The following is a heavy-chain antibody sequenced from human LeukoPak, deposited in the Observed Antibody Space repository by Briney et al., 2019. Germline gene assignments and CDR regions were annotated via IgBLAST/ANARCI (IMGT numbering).Heavy chain of an antibody. CDR3: AKDDSSGYYYPDAFDI. CDR1: GFTFSSYV. J-gene: IGHJ3*02. V-gene: IGHV3-23*01. CDR2: ISGSGGST. D-gene: IGHD3-22*01. Sequence: GGSLRLSCAAAGFTFSSYVMTWVRQAPGKGLEWVSAISGSGGSTYYADSVKGRFTISRDNSRNTLYLQMNSLRAEDTALYYCAKDDSSGYYYPDAFDIWGQGTMVTVSS.